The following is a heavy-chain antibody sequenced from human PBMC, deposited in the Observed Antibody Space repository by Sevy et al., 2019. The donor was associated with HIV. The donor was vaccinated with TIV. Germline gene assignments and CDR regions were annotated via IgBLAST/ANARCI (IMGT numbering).Heavy chain of an antibody. D-gene: IGHD1-26*01. CDR2: ISGSGSTI. CDR1: GFTFSNYY. J-gene: IGHJ4*02. CDR3: ARDRDSGSYFDFEY. Sequence: GGSLRLSCAASGFTFSNYYMSWIRQAPGKGLEWVSYISGSGSTIYYADSVKGRFTISRDNARTSLFLQMDSLRAEDTAVYYCARDRDSGSYFDFEYWGQGTLVTVSS. V-gene: IGHV3-11*04.